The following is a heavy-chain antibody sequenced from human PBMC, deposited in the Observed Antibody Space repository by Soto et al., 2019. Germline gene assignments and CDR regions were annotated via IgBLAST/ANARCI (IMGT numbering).Heavy chain of an antibody. CDR3: ARDHEGMHSSSWYWDAFDI. D-gene: IGHD6-13*01. Sequence: SQTLSLTCAISGDSVSSNSAAWNWIRQSPSRGLEWLGRTYYRSKWYNDYAVSVKSRITINPDTSKNQFSPQLNSVTPEDTAVYYCARDHEGMHSSSWYWDAFDIWGQGTMVTVSS. V-gene: IGHV6-1*01. CDR2: TYYRSKWYN. J-gene: IGHJ3*02. CDR1: GDSVSSNSAA.